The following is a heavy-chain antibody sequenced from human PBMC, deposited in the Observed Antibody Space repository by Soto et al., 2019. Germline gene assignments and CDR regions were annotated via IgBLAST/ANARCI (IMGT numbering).Heavy chain of an antibody. CDR2: TKTDGTT. D-gene: IGHD3-10*01. J-gene: IGHJ3*02. CDR1: GFTFSRHW. V-gene: IGHV3-74*01. CDR3: ARDMRAVPWYGGISSAFDM. Sequence: PGGSLRLSCAASGFTFSRHWIHWVRQAPGQGLVWVSRTKTDGTTSYADSVRGRFTISRDNAENTLYLQMNSLRAEDTAVYYCARDMRAVPWYGGISSAFDMWGQGTMVTVSS.